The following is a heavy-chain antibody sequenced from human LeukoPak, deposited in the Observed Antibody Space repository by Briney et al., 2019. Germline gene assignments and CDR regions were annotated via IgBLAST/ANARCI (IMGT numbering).Heavy chain of an antibody. Sequence: GASVKVSCKTSGYTFTSYGISWVRQAPEQGLEWMGWISAYNGNTNYAQKLQGRVTMTTDTSTSTAYMELRSLRSDDTAVYYCARDLHISDWYRIYYYYYMDVWGKGTTVTVSS. CDR3: ARDLHISDWYRIYYYYYMDV. J-gene: IGHJ6*03. CDR1: GYTFTSYG. D-gene: IGHD6-19*01. CDR2: ISAYNGNT. V-gene: IGHV1-18*01.